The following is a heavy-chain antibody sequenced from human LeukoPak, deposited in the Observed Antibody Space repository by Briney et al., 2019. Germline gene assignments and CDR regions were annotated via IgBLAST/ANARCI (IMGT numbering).Heavy chain of an antibody. J-gene: IGHJ4*02. D-gene: IGHD1-26*01. CDR2: ISGSGGST. CDR3: AKGKWELLDHGLVDY. Sequence: GGSLRLSCAASGFTFSSYAMSWVRQAPGKGLEWVSAISGSGGSTYYADSVKGRFTISRDNAKNSLYLQMNSLRAEDTALYYCAKGKWELLDHGLVDYWGQGTLVTVSS. V-gene: IGHV3-23*01. CDR1: GFTFSSYA.